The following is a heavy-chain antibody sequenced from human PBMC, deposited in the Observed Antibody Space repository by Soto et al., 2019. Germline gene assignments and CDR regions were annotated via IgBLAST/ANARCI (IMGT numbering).Heavy chain of an antibody. Sequence: GGALRRSCAASGFTFRSYSMNWVRQAPGKGLEWVSYIRSSGSTIHYADSVKGRFTISRDNAKNSLYLQMNSLRAEDTAVYYCARVGPPLDVWGQGTTVTVSS. V-gene: IGHV3-48*04. CDR2: IRSSGSTI. D-gene: IGHD1-26*01. J-gene: IGHJ6*02. CDR1: GFTFRSYS. CDR3: ARVGPPLDV.